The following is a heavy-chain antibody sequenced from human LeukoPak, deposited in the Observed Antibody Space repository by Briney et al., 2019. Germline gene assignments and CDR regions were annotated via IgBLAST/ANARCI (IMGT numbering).Heavy chain of an antibody. CDR3: ARNRYGADVFDL. Sequence: GGSLRLSCVASGFTFSGYAMRWVRQAPGKGLEWVSSIVASGETTYYADSVKGRFTISRDNSKNTLYLQMNGLRAEDTTVYYCARNRYGADVFDLWGQGTMVTVSS. D-gene: IGHD4-17*01. V-gene: IGHV3-23*01. CDR1: GFTFSGYA. J-gene: IGHJ3*01. CDR2: IVASGETT.